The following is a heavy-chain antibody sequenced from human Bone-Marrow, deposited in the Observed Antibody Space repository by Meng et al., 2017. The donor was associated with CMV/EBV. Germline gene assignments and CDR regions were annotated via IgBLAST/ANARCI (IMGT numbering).Heavy chain of an antibody. CDR1: GGSISSYY. J-gene: IGHJ5*02. CDR2: IYYSGST. D-gene: IGHD6-13*01. CDR3: AREGAGSSSWFGTSDP. Sequence: SETLSLTCTVSGGSISSYYWSWIRQPPGKGLEWIGYIYYSGSTNYNPSLKSRVTISVDTSKNQFSLKLSSVSAADTAVYYCAREGAGSSSWFGTSDPWGQGTLVTVSS. V-gene: IGHV4-59*01.